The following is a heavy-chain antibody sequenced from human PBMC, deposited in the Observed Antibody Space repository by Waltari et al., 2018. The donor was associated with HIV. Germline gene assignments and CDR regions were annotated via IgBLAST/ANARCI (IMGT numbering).Heavy chain of an antibody. J-gene: IGHJ6*02. CDR1: GGSISSSSYY. Sequence: QLQLQESGPGLVKPSETLSLTCTVSGGSISSSSYYWGWIRQPPGKGLEWIGSIYYSGSTYYNPSLKSRVTISVDTSKNQFSLKLSSVTAADTAVYYCASSTYTVYYYGMDVWGQGTTVTVSS. V-gene: IGHV4-39*01. CDR3: ASSTYTVYYYGMDV. D-gene: IGHD1-1*01. CDR2: IYYSGST.